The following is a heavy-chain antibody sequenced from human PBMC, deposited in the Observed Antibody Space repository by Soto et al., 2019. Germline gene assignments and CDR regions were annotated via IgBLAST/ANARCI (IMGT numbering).Heavy chain of an antibody. D-gene: IGHD3-16*02. CDR1: GYTFTSYG. CDR3: ARDGGLHLGELSFPYYFDY. J-gene: IGHJ4*02. V-gene: IGHV1-18*01. CDR2: ISAYNGNT. Sequence: GASVKVSCKASGYTFTSYGISWVRQAPGQGLEWMGWISAYNGNTNYAQKLQGRVTMTTDTSTSTAYMELRSLRSDDTAVYYCARDGGLHLGELSFPYYFDYWGQGTLVTVSS.